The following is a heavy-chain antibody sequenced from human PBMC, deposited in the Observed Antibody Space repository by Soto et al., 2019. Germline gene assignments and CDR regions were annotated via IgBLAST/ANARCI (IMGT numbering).Heavy chain of an antibody. V-gene: IGHV4-31*03. Sequence: PSETLSLTCTVSGGSISSGGYYWSWIRQHPGKGLEWIGHIYYSGSTYYNPSLKSRVTISVDTSKNQFSLKLSSVTAADTAVYYCARSQLLYDFWSGYPESYYYYYMDVWGKATTVTAP. D-gene: IGHD3-3*01. J-gene: IGHJ6*03. CDR2: IYYSGST. CDR3: ARSQLLYDFWSGYPESYYYYYMDV. CDR1: GGSISSGGYY.